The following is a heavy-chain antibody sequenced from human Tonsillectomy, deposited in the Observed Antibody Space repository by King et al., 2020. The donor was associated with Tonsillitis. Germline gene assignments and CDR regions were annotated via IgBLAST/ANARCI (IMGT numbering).Heavy chain of an antibody. J-gene: IGHJ6*02. V-gene: IGHV4-61*01. CDR1: GGSVSSGSYY. Sequence: QLQESGPGLVKPSETLSLTCTVSGGSVSSGSYYWSWIRQPPGKGLEWIGYIYYSGSTNYNPSLKSRVTISVDTSKNQFSLKLSSVTAADTAVYYCARDHKNYYYYYGMDVWGQGTTVTVSS. CDR3: ARDHKNYYYYYGMDV. CDR2: IYYSGST.